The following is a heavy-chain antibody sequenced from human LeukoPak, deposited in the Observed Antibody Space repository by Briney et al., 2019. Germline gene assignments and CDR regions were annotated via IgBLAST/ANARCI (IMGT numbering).Heavy chain of an antibody. J-gene: IGHJ3*02. V-gene: IGHV3-30*18. CDR2: ISYDGSNK. D-gene: IGHD5-18*01. Sequence: GGSLRLSCAASGFTFSSYGMHWVRQAPGKGLEWVAVISYDGSNKYYADSVKGRFTISRDNSKNTLYLQMNSLRAEDTAVYYCAKLTRDTAMSDAFDIWGQGTMVTVSS. CDR3: AKLTRDTAMSDAFDI. CDR1: GFTFSSYG.